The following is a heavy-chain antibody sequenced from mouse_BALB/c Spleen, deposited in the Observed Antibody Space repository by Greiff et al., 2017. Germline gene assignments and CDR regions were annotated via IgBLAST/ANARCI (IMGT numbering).Heavy chain of an antibody. CDR3: ARNYDGSSYEYYYAMDY. CDR2: ISYSGST. CDR1: GYSITSDYA. D-gene: IGHD1-1*01. Sequence: DVKLVESGPGLVKPSQSLSLTCTVTGYSITSDYAWNWIRQFPGNKLEWMGYISYSGSTSYNPSLKSRISITRDTSKNQFFLQLNSVTTEDTATYYCARNYDGSSYEYYYAMDYWGQGTSVTVSS. J-gene: IGHJ4*01. V-gene: IGHV3-2*02.